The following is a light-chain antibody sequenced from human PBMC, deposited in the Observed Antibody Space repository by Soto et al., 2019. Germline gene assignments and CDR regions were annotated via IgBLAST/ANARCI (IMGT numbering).Light chain of an antibody. CDR1: QSVTSNY. CDR2: GAS. Sequence: EIVLTQSPGTLSLSPGERATLSCRASQSVTSNYLAWYQQKPGQAPRLLIYGASTRAAGVPDRFSGSGSGTDFTLTIPRLEPEDFAVYYCQQYGRSPLLYTFGQGTKVGVK. CDR3: QQYGRSPLLYT. V-gene: IGKV3-20*01. J-gene: IGKJ2*01.